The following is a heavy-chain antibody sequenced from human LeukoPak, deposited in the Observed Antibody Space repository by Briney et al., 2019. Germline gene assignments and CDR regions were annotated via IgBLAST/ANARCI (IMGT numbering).Heavy chain of an antibody. CDR3: AREGGYCSSTSCYGYYYYYMDV. D-gene: IGHD2-2*01. J-gene: IGHJ6*03. V-gene: IGHV1-18*04. CDR1: GYNFIANS. Sequence: ASVKVSCKTSGYNFIANSIHWVRQAPGQGLEWMGWISAYNGNTNYAQKLQGRVTMTTDTSTSTAYMELRSLRSDDTAVYYCAREGGYCSSTSCYGYYYYYMDVWGKGTTVTVSS. CDR2: ISAYNGNT.